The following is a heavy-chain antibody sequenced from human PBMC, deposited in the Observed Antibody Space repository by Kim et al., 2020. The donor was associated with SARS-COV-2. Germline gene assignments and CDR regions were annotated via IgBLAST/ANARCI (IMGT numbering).Heavy chain of an antibody. CDR2: GST. J-gene: IGHJ4*02. V-gene: IGHV3-66*01. CDR3: ARGGGAAAGS. D-gene: IGHD3-16*01. Sequence: GSTYYADSVKGRFTISRDNSNNMLYLQMNSLRAEDTAVYYCARGGGAAAGSWGQGTLVTVSS.